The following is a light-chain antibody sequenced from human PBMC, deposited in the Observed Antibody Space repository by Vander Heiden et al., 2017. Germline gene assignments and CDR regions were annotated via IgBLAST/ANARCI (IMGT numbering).Light chain of an antibody. Sequence: QSVLTQPPSVSGAPGQTVPIPCTACSPSIGAGYGVHWYQQLPGTAPKLLVYGNNNRTSGVPDRFFVSKSGTSASLAITGLQPEDESDYYCQSYDSSLRGGVFGTGTKLTVL. CDR1: SPSIGAGYG. CDR3: QSYDSSLRGGV. CDR2: GNN. J-gene: IGLJ1*01. V-gene: IGLV1-40*01.